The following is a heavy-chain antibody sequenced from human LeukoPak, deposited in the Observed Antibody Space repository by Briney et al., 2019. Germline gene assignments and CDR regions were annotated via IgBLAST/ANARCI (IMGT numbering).Heavy chain of an antibody. CDR1: GGSISSYY. CDR3: AMVSSGYSLSVDY. Sequence: SETLSLTCTVSGGSISSYYWSWIRQPPGKGLEWIGYIYYSGSTNYNPSLKSRVTISVDTSKNQFSLKLSSVTAADTAVYYCAMVSSGYSLSVDYWGQGTLVTVS. CDR2: IYYSGST. J-gene: IGHJ4*02. V-gene: IGHV4-59*01. D-gene: IGHD3-22*01.